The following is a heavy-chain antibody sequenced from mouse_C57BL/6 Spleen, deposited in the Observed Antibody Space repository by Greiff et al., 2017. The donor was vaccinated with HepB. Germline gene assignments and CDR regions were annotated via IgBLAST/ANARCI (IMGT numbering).Heavy chain of an antibody. J-gene: IGHJ2*01. CDR3: ASGGYYGSSFFDY. D-gene: IGHD1-1*01. CDR1: GYTFTSYW. Sequence: QVQLQQPGAELVMPGASVKLSCKASGYTFTSYWMHWVKQRPGQGLEWIGEIDPSDSYTNYNQKFKGKSTLTVDKSSSTAYMQLSSLTSEDSAVYYCASGGYYGSSFFDYWGQGTTLTVSS. V-gene: IGHV1-69*01. CDR2: IDPSDSYT.